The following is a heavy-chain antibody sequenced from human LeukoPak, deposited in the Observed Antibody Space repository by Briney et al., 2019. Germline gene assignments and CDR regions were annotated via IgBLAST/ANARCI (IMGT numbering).Heavy chain of an antibody. J-gene: IGHJ4*02. Sequence: GGSLRLSCAASGFTFSDYSMTWVRQAPGKGLQWVSLISDSGGSTYYADSVKGRFTVSRDNSKATLYLQMNSLRADDTAVYFCAKRGSSWSYFDYWGQGTLVTVSS. CDR3: AKRGSSWSYFDY. CDR1: GFTFSDYS. D-gene: IGHD6-13*01. V-gene: IGHV3-23*01. CDR2: ISDSGGST.